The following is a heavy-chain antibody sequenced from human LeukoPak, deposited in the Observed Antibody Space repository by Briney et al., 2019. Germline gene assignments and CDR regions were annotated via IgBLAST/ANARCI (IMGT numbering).Heavy chain of an antibody. CDR2: ISAYNGNT. CDR3: ARGYCSSTSCTYPSDY. J-gene: IGHJ4*02. D-gene: IGHD2-2*01. CDR1: GYTFTSYG. V-gene: IGHV1-18*01. Sequence: ASVKVSCKASGYTFTSYGISWARQAPGQGLEWMGWISAYNGNTNYAQKLQGRVTMTTDTSTSTAYMELRSLRSDDTTVYYCARGYCSSTSCTYPSDYWGQGTLVTVSS.